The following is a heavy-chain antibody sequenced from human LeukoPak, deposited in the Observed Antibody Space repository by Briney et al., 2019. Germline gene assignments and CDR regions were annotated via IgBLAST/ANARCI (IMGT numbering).Heavy chain of an antibody. CDR1: GFTFSSYA. CDR3: AKAVEELLYAFDI. Sequence: AGGSLRLSCAASGFTFSSYAVSWVRQAPGKGLEWVSAISGSGGSTYYADSVKGRFTISRDNSKNTLYLQMNSLRAEDTAVYYCAKAVEELLYAFDIWGQGTTVIVSS. V-gene: IGHV3-23*01. CDR2: ISGSGGST. J-gene: IGHJ3*02. D-gene: IGHD1-26*01.